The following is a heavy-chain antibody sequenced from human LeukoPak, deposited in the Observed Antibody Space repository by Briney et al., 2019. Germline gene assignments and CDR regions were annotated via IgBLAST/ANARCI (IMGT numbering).Heavy chain of an antibody. J-gene: IGHJ4*02. CDR1: GGSFSGYY. CDR2: INHSGST. CDR3: ARAYSSSWYNY. D-gene: IGHD6-13*01. Sequence: PSETLSLTCAVYGGSFSGYYWSWIRQPPGKGLEWIGEINHSGSTHYNPSLKSRVTISVDTSKNQFSLKLSSVTAADTAVYYCARAYSSSWYNYWGQGTLVTVSS. V-gene: IGHV4-34*01.